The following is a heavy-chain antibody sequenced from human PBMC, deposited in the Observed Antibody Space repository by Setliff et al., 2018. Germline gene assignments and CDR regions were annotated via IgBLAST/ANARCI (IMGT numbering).Heavy chain of an antibody. CDR3: ARHFSSSWYFDY. Sequence: TLSLTCAVSGSSISSGYYWGWIRQPPGKGLELIGYIHHSGSTYYNPSLKSRVTISADTSKNQFSLTLTSVTATDTAVYYCARHFSSSWYFDYWGQGTQVTVSS. V-gene: IGHV4-38-2*01. CDR2: IHHSGST. J-gene: IGHJ4*02. D-gene: IGHD6-13*01. CDR1: GSSISSGYY.